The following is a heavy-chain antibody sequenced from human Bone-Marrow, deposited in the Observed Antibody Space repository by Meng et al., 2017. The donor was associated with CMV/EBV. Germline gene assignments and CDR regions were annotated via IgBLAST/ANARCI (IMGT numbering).Heavy chain of an antibody. J-gene: IGHJ4*02. CDR1: GFTFRKYT. CDR3: ARSTAVVSFDY. Sequence: GESLKISCAASGFTFRKYTMNWVRRAPGKGLEWVSSISSSGGTIQYSDSVKGRFTISRDNAKNSLYLQMNSLRAEDTAVYYCARSTAVVSFDYWGQGTLVTVSS. V-gene: IGHV3-21*01. CDR2: ISSSGGTI. D-gene: IGHD5-18*01.